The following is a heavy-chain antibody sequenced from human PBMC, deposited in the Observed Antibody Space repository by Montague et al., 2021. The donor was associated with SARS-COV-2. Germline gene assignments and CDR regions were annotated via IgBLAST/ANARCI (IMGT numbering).Heavy chain of an antibody. Sequence: SETLSLTCTVSGGSVSSGSYYWSWIRQPPGKGLEWIGYIYYSGSTNYNPSLKSRVTISVDTSKNQFSLKLSSVTAADTAVYYCARDRGGGLGGAITAYYFDYWGQGTLVTVSS. CDR1: GGSVSSGSYY. V-gene: IGHV4-61*01. CDR2: IYYSGST. D-gene: IGHD3-16*01. J-gene: IGHJ4*02. CDR3: ARDRGGGLGGAITAYYFDY.